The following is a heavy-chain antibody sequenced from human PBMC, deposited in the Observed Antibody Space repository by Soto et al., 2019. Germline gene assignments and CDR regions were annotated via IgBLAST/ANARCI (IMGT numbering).Heavy chain of an antibody. CDR1: GGTFGNSA. Sequence: QVQLVQSGAEVKKPGSSVTVSCKASGGTFGNSAISWVRQAPGQGLEWMGGIIPIFPTPDYAQKFQGRVTMTSDESTSPANTELPRLRSDDTAVYHCAREKDRQQIGGHYYYGMDVWGQGTTVTV. CDR2: IIPIFPTP. J-gene: IGHJ6*02. CDR3: AREKDRQQIGGHYYYGMDV. V-gene: IGHV1-69*05. D-gene: IGHD1-1*01.